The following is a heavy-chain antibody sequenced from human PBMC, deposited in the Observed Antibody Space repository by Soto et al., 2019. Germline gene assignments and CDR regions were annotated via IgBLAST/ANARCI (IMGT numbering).Heavy chain of an antibody. J-gene: IGHJ4*02. CDR3: ARDPWWWLPLLFDY. CDR1: GFTFSSYW. D-gene: IGHD2-21*01. V-gene: IGHV3-7*01. Sequence: GGSLRLSCAASGFTFSSYWMSWVRQAPGKGLEWVANIKQDGSEKYYVDSVKGRFTISRDNAKNSLCLQMNSLRAEDTALYYCARDPWWWLPLLFDYWGQGTLVTVSS. CDR2: IKQDGSEK.